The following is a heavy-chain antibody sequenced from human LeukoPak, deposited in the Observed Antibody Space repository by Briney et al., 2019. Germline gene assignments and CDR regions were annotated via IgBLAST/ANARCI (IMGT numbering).Heavy chain of an antibody. CDR1: GFILKNYA. Sequence: PGRSLTLSCTPSGFILKNYAMFWIRQPPGEGLGWAAVISDTGTTTNYTDSVKGRFIISRDDSTGALYLQMHGLRLEDTAMYYCARAADSESFYRSSKYWGQGTLVSVSS. V-gene: IGHV3-30*04. CDR3: ARAADSESFYRSSKY. D-gene: IGHD3-10*01. J-gene: IGHJ4*02. CDR2: ISDTGTTT.